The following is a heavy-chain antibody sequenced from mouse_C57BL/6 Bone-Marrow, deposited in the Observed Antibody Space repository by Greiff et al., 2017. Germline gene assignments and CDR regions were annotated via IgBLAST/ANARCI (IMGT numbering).Heavy chain of an antibody. J-gene: IGHJ3*01. CDR1: GFTFSDYG. V-gene: IGHV5-17*01. Sequence: EVKVVESGGGLVKPGGSLKLSCAASGFTFSDYGMHWVRQAPEKGLEWVAYISSGSSTIYYADTVKGRFTISRDNAKNTLFLQMTSLRSEDTAMYYWARSLAYWGQGTLVTVSA. CDR3: ARSLAY. CDR2: ISSGSSTI.